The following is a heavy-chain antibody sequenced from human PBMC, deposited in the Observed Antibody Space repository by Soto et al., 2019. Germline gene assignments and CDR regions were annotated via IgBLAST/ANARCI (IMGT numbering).Heavy chain of an antibody. V-gene: IGHV3-48*04. CDR2: ISSSSSTI. Sequence: GGSLRLSCAASGFTFSSYSMNWVRQAPGKGLEWVSYISSSSSTIYYADSVKGRFTISRDNSRNTLYLQMTRLRPEDTAVYYCAKGKMWDYGSNSKTYFQHWGPGTLVTVSS. J-gene: IGHJ1*01. CDR1: GFTFSSYS. D-gene: IGHD4-17*01. CDR3: AKGKMWDYGSNSKTYFQH.